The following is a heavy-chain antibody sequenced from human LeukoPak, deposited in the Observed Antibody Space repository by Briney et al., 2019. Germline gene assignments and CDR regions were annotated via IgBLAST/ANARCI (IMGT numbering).Heavy chain of an antibody. V-gene: IGHV4-39*07. CDR3: ANLLISSGWYWFDY. Sequence: SETLSLTCTVSGGSISSSSYYWGWIRQPPGKGLEWIGSIYYSGSTYYNPSLKSRVTISVDTSKNQFSLKLSSVTAADTAVYYCANLLISSGWYWFDYWGQGTLVTVSS. D-gene: IGHD6-19*01. CDR2: IYYSGST. CDR1: GGSISSSSYY. J-gene: IGHJ4*02.